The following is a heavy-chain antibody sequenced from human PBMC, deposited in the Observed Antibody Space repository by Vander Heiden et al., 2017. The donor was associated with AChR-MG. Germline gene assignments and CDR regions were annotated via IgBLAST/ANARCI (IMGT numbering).Heavy chain of an antibody. D-gene: IGHD6-13*01. CDR1: GFTFRSYS. J-gene: IGHJ5*02. CDR2: ISSSSSTI. CDR3: ARGVAGSSWSNWFDP. V-gene: IGHV3-48*01. Sequence: EVQLVESGGGLVQPGGSLRLSCAAPGFTFRSYSMNWVRQAPGKGLEWVSYISSSSSTIYYADSVKGRFTISRDNAKNSLYLQMNSLRAEDTAVYYCARGVAGSSWSNWFDPWGQGTLVTVSS.